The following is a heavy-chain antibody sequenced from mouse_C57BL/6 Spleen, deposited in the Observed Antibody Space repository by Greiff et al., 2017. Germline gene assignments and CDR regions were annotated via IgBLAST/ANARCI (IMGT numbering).Heavy chain of an antibody. D-gene: IGHD2-4*01. CDR1: GYAFSSSW. CDR2: IYPGDGDT. CDR3: ASTYYDYLYYYAMDY. Sequence: VQLQQSGPELVKPGASVKISCKASGYAFSSSWMNWVKQRPGKGLEWIGRIYPGDGDTNYNGKFKGKATLTEDKSSSTAYMQLSSLTSEDSAVYFCASTYYDYLYYYAMDYWGQGTSVTVSS. V-gene: IGHV1-82*01. J-gene: IGHJ4*01.